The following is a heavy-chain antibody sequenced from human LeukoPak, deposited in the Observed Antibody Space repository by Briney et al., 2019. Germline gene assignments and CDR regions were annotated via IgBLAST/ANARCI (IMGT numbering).Heavy chain of an antibody. CDR3: ARGVSGSYYLTPFDY. CDR1: GGTFSSYA. Sequence: SVKVSCKASGGTFSSYAISWVRQAPGQGLEWMGRIIPILGIANYAQKFQGRVTITADKSTSTAYMELSSLRSGDTAVYYCARGVSGSYYLTPFDYWGQGTLVTVSS. CDR2: IIPILGIA. V-gene: IGHV1-69*04. J-gene: IGHJ4*02. D-gene: IGHD1-26*01.